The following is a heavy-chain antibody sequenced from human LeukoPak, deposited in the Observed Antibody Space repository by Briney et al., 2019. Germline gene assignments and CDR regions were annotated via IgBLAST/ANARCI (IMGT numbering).Heavy chain of an antibody. CDR3: ARDYGGGWYQIDY. D-gene: IGHD6-13*01. J-gene: IGHJ4*02. CDR1: GGSISSYY. CDR2: ISYSGST. V-gene: IGHV4-59*12. Sequence: PSETLSLTCTVSGGSISSYYWSWIRQPPGQGLEWIGYISYSGSTNYNPSLKSRLTISLDTSKRQLSLNLNSGTVADTALYYCARDYGGGWYQIDYWGQGTLLTVCS.